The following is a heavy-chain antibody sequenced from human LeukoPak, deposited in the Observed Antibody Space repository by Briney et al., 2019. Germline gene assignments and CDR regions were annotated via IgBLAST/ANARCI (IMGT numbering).Heavy chain of an antibody. Sequence: GESLKISCKGTGYSFTNYWIGWVRQMPGKGLEWMGIIYPADSDTRYSPSFQGQVTISAEKSINTAYLQWSSLKASDTAMYYCARRDSSNRDWFDPWGQGTLVTVSS. CDR3: ARRDSSNRDWFDP. V-gene: IGHV5-51*01. J-gene: IGHJ5*02. CDR1: GYSFTNYW. CDR2: IYPADSDT. D-gene: IGHD3-22*01.